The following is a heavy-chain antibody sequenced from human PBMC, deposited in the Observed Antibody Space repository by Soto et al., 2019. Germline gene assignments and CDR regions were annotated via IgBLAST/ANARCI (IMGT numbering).Heavy chain of an antibody. CDR3: AREVMFWSGYYHYYFDF. CDR2: ISSTSSYI. J-gene: IGHJ4*02. V-gene: IGHV3-21*01. Sequence: GGSLRLSCAASGFTFSGYSMNWVRQAPGKGLEWVSSISSTSSYIYYADSMKGRFTISRDNAKNSLYLQMNGLRAEDTAVYYCAREVMFWSGYYHYYFDFWGQGTLVTVSS. CDR1: GFTFSGYS. D-gene: IGHD3-3*01.